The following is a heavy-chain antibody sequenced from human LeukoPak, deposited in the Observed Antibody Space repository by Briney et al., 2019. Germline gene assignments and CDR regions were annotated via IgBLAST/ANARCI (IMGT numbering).Heavy chain of an antibody. Sequence: XCXXXGXXXTSYXINWVRQAPGXGLEWMGWMNGNSGNTDYAQTLQGRVTMTRKTSISTPYIELSTLRSEHTAVYYCASPLRYSYGRSYFDYWGQGTLVTVSS. D-gene: IGHD5-18*01. J-gene: IGHJ4*02. V-gene: IGHV1-8*01. CDR1: GXXXTSYX. CDR3: ASPLRYSYGRSYFDY. CDR2: MNGNSGNT.